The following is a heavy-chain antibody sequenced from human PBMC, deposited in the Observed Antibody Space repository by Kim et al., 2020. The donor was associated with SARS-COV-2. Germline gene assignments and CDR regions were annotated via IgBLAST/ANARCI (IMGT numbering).Heavy chain of an antibody. V-gene: IGHV3-33*01. J-gene: IGHJ4*02. Sequence: GESLRLSCAASGFTFSSYGMHWVRQAPGKGLEWVAVIWYDGSNKYYADSVKGRFTISRDNSKNTLYLQMNSLRAEDTAVYYCARDGPLYYDFWSGYPDYWGQGTLVTVSS. CDR2: IWYDGSNK. D-gene: IGHD3-3*01. CDR3: ARDGPLYYDFWSGYPDY. CDR1: GFTFSSYG.